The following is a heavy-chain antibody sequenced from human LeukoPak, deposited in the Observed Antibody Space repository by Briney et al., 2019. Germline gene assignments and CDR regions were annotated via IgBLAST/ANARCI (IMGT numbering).Heavy chain of an antibody. Sequence: SQTLSLTCTVSGGSISSGSYYWTWIRQPAGKGLEWIGRIYTSGSTNHNPSLKSRVTISLDTSKNQFSRKLSSVTAADTAVYFCARERTDTSMDYWGQGTLVTVSS. J-gene: IGHJ4*02. CDR1: GGSISSGSYY. D-gene: IGHD5-18*01. CDR2: IYTSGST. CDR3: ARERTDTSMDY. V-gene: IGHV4-61*02.